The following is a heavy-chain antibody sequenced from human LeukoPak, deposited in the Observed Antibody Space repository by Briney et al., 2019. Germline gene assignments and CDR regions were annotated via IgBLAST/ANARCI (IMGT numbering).Heavy chain of an antibody. CDR2: INPNSGGT. Sequence: GASVKVSCKASGYTFTGYYMHWVRQAPGQGLEWMGWINPNSGGTNYAQKFQGRVTMTRDTSISTAYMELSRLRSDDTAVYYCARDLGYGYGLVDAFDIWGQGTMVTVSS. CDR3: ARDLGYGYGLVDAFDI. V-gene: IGHV1-2*02. D-gene: IGHD5-18*01. J-gene: IGHJ3*02. CDR1: GYTFTGYY.